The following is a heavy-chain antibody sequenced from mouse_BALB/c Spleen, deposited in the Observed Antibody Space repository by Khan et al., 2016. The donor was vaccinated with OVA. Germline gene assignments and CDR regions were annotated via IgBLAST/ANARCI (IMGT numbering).Heavy chain of an antibody. CDR3: VRNQGGYYGSSAGFAY. CDR1: GFSLTSYG. CDR2: IWIGGST. Sequence: VQLLETGPGLVQPSQSLSITCTVSGFSLTSYGVHWVRQSPGKGLEWLGVIWIGGSTDYNAAFISRLSITKDNSKSQVFFKMNSLQADDTAIYYCVRNQGGYYGSSAGFAYWGQGTLVTVSA. J-gene: IGHJ3*01. V-gene: IGHV2-4-1*01. D-gene: IGHD1-1*01.